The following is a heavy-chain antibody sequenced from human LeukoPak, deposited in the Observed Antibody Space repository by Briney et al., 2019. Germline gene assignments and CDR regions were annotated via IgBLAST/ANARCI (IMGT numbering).Heavy chain of an antibody. CDR1: GVSISSNLW. D-gene: IGHD3-10*01. J-gene: IGHJ4*02. CDR2: IHHSGSI. V-gene: IGHV4-4*02. Sequence: SGTLSLTCAVSGVSISSNLWWTWVRQPPGKGLEWIAEIHHSGSINYNPSLKSRVTISVDKAKNQFSLNLNSVTAADTAVYYCARIWSGGDYWGQGTLVTVSS. CDR3: ARIWSGGDY.